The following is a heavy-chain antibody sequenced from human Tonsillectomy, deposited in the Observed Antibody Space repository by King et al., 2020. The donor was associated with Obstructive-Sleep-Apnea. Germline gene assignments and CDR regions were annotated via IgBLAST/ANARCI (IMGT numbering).Heavy chain of an antibody. J-gene: IGHJ5*02. CDR1: GFTFSSYG. CDR2: IWYDGSNK. D-gene: IGHD3-10*01. CDR3: ARSGSGSYFAGNWFDP. V-gene: IGHV3-33*01. Sequence: VQQVESGGGVVQPGRSLRLSCAASGFTFSSYGMHWVRQAPGKGLEWVAVIWYDGSNKYYADSVKGRFTISRDNSKNTLYLQMNSLRAEDTAVYYCARSGSGSYFAGNWFDPWGQGTLVTVSS.